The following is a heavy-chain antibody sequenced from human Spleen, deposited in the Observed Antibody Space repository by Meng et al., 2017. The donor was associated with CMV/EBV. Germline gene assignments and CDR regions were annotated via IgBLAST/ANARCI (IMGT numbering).Heavy chain of an antibody. D-gene: IGHD3-16*01. J-gene: IGHJ4*02. Sequence: QVQLQQWGAGLLKPSETLSLTCAVYGGSFSGYYWSWIRQPPGKGLEWIGEINHSGSTNYNPSLKSRVTISVDTSKNQFSLKLSSVTAADTAVYYCARGIDDYVWGRWGQGTLGTVAS. CDR2: INHSGST. V-gene: IGHV4-34*01. CDR1: GGSFSGYY. CDR3: ARGIDDYVWGR.